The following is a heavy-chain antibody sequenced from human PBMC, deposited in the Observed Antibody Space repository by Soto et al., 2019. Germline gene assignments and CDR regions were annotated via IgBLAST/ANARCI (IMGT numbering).Heavy chain of an antibody. CDR1: GGSISSGDYY. CDR3: ARVGIVVVVAATPKTHGWFDP. D-gene: IGHD2-15*01. V-gene: IGHV4-30-4*01. J-gene: IGHJ5*02. CDR2: IYYSGST. Sequence: PSETLSLTCTVSGGSISSGDYYWSWIRQPPGKGLEWIGYIYYSGSTYYNPSLKSRVTISVDTSKNQFSLKLSSVTAADTAVYYCARVGIVVVVAATPKTHGWFDPWGQGTLVTVSS.